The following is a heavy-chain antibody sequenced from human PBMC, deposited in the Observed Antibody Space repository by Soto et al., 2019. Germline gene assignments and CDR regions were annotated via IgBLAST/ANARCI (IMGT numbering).Heavy chain of an antibody. V-gene: IGHV4-4*07. CDR2: IYSGGRN. CDR1: GGSISSFY. Sequence: PSETLSLTCTVSGGSISSFYWRWIRQPAGKGLEWIGRIYSGGRNNYNPSLKSRVTMSVDTSKNQFSLRLSAMTAADTAMYYCARGSSRWDYWGQGTLVTVSS. D-gene: IGHD6-13*01. J-gene: IGHJ4*02. CDR3: ARGSSRWDY.